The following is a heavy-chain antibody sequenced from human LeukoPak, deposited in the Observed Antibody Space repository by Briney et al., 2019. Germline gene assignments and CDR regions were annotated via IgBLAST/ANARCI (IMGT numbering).Heavy chain of an antibody. V-gene: IGHV4-61*02. J-gene: IGHJ3*02. CDR1: GGSISSGSYY. CDR3: ASPDPVGGDAFDI. Sequence: SETLSLTCTVSGGSISSGSYYWSWIRQPAGKGLEWIGRIYTSGGTNYNPSLKSRVTISVDTSKNQFSLKLSSVTAADTAVYYCASPDPVGGDAFDIWGQGTMVTVSS. CDR2: IYTSGGT. D-gene: IGHD4-23*01.